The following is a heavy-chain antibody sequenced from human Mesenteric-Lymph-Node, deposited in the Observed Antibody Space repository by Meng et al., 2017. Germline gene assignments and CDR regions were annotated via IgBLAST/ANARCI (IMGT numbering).Heavy chain of an antibody. Sequence: QVQLVQSGAEVKKPGASVRVSCTASGYTFTSYYIYWVRQAPGQGLEWMGIIDYGGGYTRYAQKFRGRVTMTRDKSTNTVYMELSSLRFEDTAVFYCARSLDTSGHAYFDYWGQGTLVTVSS. CDR3: ARSLDTSGHAYFDY. D-gene: IGHD3-22*01. CDR2: IDYGGGYT. J-gene: IGHJ4*02. CDR1: GYTFTSYY. V-gene: IGHV1-46*01.